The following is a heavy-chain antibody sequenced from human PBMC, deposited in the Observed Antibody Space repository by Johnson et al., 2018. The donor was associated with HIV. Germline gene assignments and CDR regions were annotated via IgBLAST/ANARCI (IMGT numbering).Heavy chain of an antibody. V-gene: IGHV3-30*03. D-gene: IGHD3-16*01. Sequence: QVQLVESGGGVVQPGGSLRLSCAASGFTFSSYGMHWVRQAPGKGLEWVAVISYDGSNKYYADSVKGRFTISRENAKNSLYLQMNSLRAGDTAGYYCAREGPVPGGDAFDIWGQGTMVTVSS. J-gene: IGHJ3*02. CDR2: ISYDGSNK. CDR1: GFTFSSYG. CDR3: AREGPVPGGDAFDI.